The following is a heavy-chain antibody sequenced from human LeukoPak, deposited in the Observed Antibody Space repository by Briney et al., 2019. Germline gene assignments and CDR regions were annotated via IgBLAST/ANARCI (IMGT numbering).Heavy chain of an antibody. CDR2: INHSGST. J-gene: IGHJ4*02. Sequence: SETLSLTCAVYGGSFSGYYWSWIRQPPGKGLEWIGEINHSGSTNYNPSLKSRVTISVDTSKNQFSLKLSSVTAADTAVYYCARDGGSGSFWSPAGFDYWGQGTLVTVSS. V-gene: IGHV4-34*01. D-gene: IGHD3-10*01. CDR1: GGSFSGYY. CDR3: ARDGGSGSFWSPAGFDY.